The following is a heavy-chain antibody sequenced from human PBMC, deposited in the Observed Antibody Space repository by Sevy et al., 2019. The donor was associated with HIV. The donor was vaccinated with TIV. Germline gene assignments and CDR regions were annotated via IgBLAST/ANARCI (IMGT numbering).Heavy chain of an antibody. Sequence: GGSLRLSCAASGLSFSNAWMAWVRQAPGKGLEWVGRIRRETGGGTTDFAAFAKGKFTISRDDPKNTLYLQMNSLKTEYTAVYYCAIDHRRDGMIVVPFEKWGLGTLVTVSS. J-gene: IGHJ4*02. CDR1: GLSFSNAW. V-gene: IGHV3-15*01. CDR3: AIDHRRDGMIVVPFEK. D-gene: IGHD3-22*01. CDR2: IRRETGGGTT.